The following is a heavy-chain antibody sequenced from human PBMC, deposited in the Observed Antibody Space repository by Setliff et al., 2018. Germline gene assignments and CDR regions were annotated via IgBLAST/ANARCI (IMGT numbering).Heavy chain of an antibody. Sequence: SETLSLTCAVSGAAISTHHWSWLRQPPGKGLEWIGYVSYGGSTKYNPSLESRVTISLDTPKNQFSLKLTSVTAADTAVYYCARTGTTYYYSCMDVWGEGTTVTVSS. CDR1: GAAISTHH. CDR3: ARTGTTYYYSCMDV. CDR2: VSYGGST. V-gene: IGHV4-59*08. D-gene: IGHD3-16*01. J-gene: IGHJ6*03.